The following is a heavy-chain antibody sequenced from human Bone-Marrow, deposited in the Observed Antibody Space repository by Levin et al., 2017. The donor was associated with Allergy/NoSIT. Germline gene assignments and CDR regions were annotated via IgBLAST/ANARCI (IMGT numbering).Heavy chain of an antibody. V-gene: IGHV1-24*01. CDR2: FDPEDGKT. CDR3: AKMSGLGELFLDY. Sequence: AASVKVSCKDSGYTFTDLSMHWVRQALGKGREGMGGFDPEDGKTIYTQTFQGRVTMTEDTSTDTAYMELSRLTSEDPAVYYCAKMSGLGELFLDYWGQGTLVIVSS. J-gene: IGHJ4*02. CDR1: GYTFTDLS. D-gene: IGHD3-10*01.